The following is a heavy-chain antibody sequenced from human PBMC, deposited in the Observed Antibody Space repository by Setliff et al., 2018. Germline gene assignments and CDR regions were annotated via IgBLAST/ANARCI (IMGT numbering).Heavy chain of an antibody. V-gene: IGHV2-5*02. J-gene: IGHJ4*01. CDR1: GFSLSSNGQA. D-gene: IGHD6-13*01. CDR2: IYWDGDK. CDR3: AHRQLGSAAAGASFES. Sequence: SGPTLVNPTQTLTLTCTFSGFSLSSNGQAVGWIRQPPGKALEWLGIIYWDGDKRYRPSLKNRLSITKDTSRNEVVLTLINLDPLDTATYYCAHRQLGSAAAGASFESWGQGTLVTVSS.